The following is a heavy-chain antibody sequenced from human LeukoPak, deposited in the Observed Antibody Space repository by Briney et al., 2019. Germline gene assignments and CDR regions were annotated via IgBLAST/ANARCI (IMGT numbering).Heavy chain of an antibody. CDR3: ARDGTGVYNLVQY. D-gene: IGHD5-24*01. J-gene: IGHJ4*02. V-gene: IGHV1-2*02. Sequence: ASVKVSCKASGYTFTGYYLHWVRQAPGQGLEWMGWINPNSGGTNYAQKFQGRVTMTRDTSISAVYMELSRLRSDDTAVYYCARDGTGVYNLVQYWGQGTLVTVSS. CDR2: INPNSGGT. CDR1: GYTFTGYY.